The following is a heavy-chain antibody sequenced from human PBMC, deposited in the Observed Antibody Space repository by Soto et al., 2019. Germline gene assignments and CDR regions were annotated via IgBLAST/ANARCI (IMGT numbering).Heavy chain of an antibody. J-gene: IGHJ6*02. Sequence: ASVKVSCKASGYTFTGYYMHWVRQAPGQGLEWMGWINPNSGGTNYAQKFQGRVTMTRDTSISTAYMELSRLRSDDTAVYYCASMYYDFWSGYYWYYGMDVWGQGTTVTVSS. V-gene: IGHV1-2*02. CDR1: GYTFTGYY. D-gene: IGHD3-3*01. CDR3: ASMYYDFWSGYYWYYGMDV. CDR2: INPNSGGT.